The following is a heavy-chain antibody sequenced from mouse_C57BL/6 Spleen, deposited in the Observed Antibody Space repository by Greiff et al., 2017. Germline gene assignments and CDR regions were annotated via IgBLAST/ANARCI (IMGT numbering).Heavy chain of an antibody. CDR1: GYAFSSYW. J-gene: IGHJ2*01. Sequence: QVQLQQSGAELVKPGASVKISCKASGYAFSSYWMNWVKQRPGKGLEWIGQIYPGDGDTNYNGKFKGKATLTADNSSSTAYMQLSSLTSEDSAVYFCARGFITTVVARNCFDYWGQGTTLTVSS. CDR3: ARGFITTVVARNCFDY. D-gene: IGHD1-1*01. CDR2: IYPGDGDT. V-gene: IGHV1-80*01.